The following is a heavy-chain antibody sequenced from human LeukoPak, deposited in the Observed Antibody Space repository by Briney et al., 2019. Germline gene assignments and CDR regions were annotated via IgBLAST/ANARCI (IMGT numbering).Heavy chain of an antibody. CDR2: IYNRGTT. CDR3: ARGGYARCGYSLNYYYAMDV. V-gene: IGHV4-31*02. Sequence: SQTLSLTWTVFGASTSSGGYYWSWIRQQPGKGLERVGYIYNRGTTYYNPSLKSRVTISVDTSKDQFSLKLTSVTAADTAVYYGARGGYARCGYSLNYYYAMDVWGQGTTVTVSS. D-gene: IGHD3-22*01. CDR1: GASTSSGGYY. J-gene: IGHJ6*02.